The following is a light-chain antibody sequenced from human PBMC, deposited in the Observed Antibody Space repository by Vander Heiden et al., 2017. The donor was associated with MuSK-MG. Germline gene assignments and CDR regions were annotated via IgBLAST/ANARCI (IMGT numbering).Light chain of an antibody. Sequence: QSVLTQPPSASGTPGQRVTISCSGSSSNIGSNYVYWYQQLPGTAPNLLIYRNNQRPSGVPDRFSGSKSGTSASLAISGLRSEDEADYYCAAWDDSLSGPVFGTGTKVNGL. J-gene: IGLJ1*01. V-gene: IGLV1-47*01. CDR3: AAWDDSLSGPV. CDR2: RNN. CDR1: SSNIGSNY.